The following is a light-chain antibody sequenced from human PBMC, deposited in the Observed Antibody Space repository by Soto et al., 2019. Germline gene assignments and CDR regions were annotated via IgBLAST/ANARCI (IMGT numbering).Light chain of an antibody. CDR3: QQRRTWPPX. J-gene: IGKJ4*01. Sequence: EIVMTQSPATLSLSPGERATLSCRASQSVGTYLAWYQQKPGQAPRLLIYDSSKRATDIPARFSGSGSGTAFTLTISSLTPEDLXXYSRQQRRTWPPXFRGG. CDR2: DSS. V-gene: IGKV3-11*01. CDR1: QSVGTY.